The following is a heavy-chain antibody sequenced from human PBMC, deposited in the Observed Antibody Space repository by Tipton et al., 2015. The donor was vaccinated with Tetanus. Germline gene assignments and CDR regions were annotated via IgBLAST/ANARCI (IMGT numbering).Heavy chain of an antibody. CDR3: AKDGGYCSSTSCYGSGYFDY. J-gene: IGHJ4*02. Sequence: GSLRLSCAASGFTSSSYAMSWVRQAPGKGLEWVSVIYSGGSSTYYADSVKGRFTISRDNSKNTLYLQMNSLRAEDTAVYYCAKDGGYCSSTSCYGSGYFDYWGQGTLVTVSS. CDR2: IYSGGSST. D-gene: IGHD2-2*01. CDR1: GFTSSSYA. V-gene: IGHV3-23*03.